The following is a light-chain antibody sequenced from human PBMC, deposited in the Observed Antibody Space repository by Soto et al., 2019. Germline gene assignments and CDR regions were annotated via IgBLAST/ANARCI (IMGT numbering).Light chain of an antibody. V-gene: IGKV3-20*01. CDR3: QQYGSSSIT. CDR1: QSVTTY. J-gene: IGKJ5*01. Sequence: DTVLSQSPATLSLSPGERATLSCSASQSVTTYLSWYQQKPGQAPRLLIYGASSRATGIPDRFSGSGSGTDFTLTISRLEPEDFAVYYCQQYGSSSITFGQGTRLEIK. CDR2: GAS.